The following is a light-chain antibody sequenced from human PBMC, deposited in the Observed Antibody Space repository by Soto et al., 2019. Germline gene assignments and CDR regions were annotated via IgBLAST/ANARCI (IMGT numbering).Light chain of an antibody. Sequence: QSVLTQPPSVSAAPGQKVTISCFGSSSNIGKSYVSWYQQLPGTAPKLLIYGNNNRHSGIPDRISGSKSGTSATLGITGLQPGDEADYYCATWDYTLSAEVFGGGTQLTVL. CDR3: ATWDYTLSAEV. V-gene: IGLV1-51*01. J-gene: IGLJ3*02. CDR2: GNN. CDR1: SSNIGKSY.